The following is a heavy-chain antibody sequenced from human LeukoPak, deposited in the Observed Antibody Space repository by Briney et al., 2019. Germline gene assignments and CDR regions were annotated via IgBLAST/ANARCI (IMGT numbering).Heavy chain of an antibody. V-gene: IGHV3-7*04. CDR1: GFAFSTYW. CDR3: ARPFGSGTYYQFDL. CDR2: IKGDGSDK. J-gene: IGHJ4*02. Sequence: GGSLRLSCAASGFAFSTYWMSWVRQAPGKGLEWVANIKGDGSDKYYLDSLKGRFTVSRDNAKNSLYLQVNSLRAVDTAVYYCARPFGSGTYYQFDLWGQGTLVTVSS. D-gene: IGHD3-10*01.